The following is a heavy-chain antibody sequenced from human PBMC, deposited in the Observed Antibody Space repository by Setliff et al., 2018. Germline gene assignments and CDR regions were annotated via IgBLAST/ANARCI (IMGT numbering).Heavy chain of an antibody. V-gene: IGHV4-34*12. J-gene: IGHJ4*02. CDR3: ACLTGTNDY. CDR1: GGSFSGYY. CDR2: VIHSGST. Sequence: PSETLSLTCAVYGGSFSGYYWSWIRQPPGKRLEWIGEVIHSGSTYYNPSLKSRVTISVDTSKNQFSLKLSSVTAADTAVYYCACLTGTNDYWGQGTLVTVSS. D-gene: IGHD1-7*01.